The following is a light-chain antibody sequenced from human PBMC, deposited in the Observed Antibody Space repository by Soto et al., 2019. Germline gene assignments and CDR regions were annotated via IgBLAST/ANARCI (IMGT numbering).Light chain of an antibody. CDR2: GAS. Sequence: EVGLSQSPATLSLSPGERATLSCRASQSVSSSYLAWYQQKPGQAPRLLIYGASSRATGIPDRFSGSGSGTDFTLIISRLEPEDFAVYYCQQYGSSPRTFGQGTKVDIK. V-gene: IGKV3-20*01. CDR1: QSVSSSY. CDR3: QQYGSSPRT. J-gene: IGKJ1*01.